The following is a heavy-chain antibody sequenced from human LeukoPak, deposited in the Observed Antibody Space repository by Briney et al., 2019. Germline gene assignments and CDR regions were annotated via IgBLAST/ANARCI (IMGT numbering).Heavy chain of an antibody. D-gene: IGHD6-13*01. Sequence: GGSLRLSCAASGFTFSNAWMSWIRQAPGKGPEWVSSISSSSSYIYYADSVKGRFTISRDNAKNSLYLQMNSLRAEDTAVYYCARDMGSSSDWGQGTLVTVSS. CDR3: ARDMGSSSD. V-gene: IGHV3-21*01. J-gene: IGHJ4*02. CDR2: ISSSSSYI. CDR1: GFTFSNAW.